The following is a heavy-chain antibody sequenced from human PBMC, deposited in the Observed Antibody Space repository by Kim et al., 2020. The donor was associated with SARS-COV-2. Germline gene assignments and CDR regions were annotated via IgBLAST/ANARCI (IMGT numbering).Heavy chain of an antibody. V-gene: IGHV3-15*01. D-gene: IGHD2-8*01. CDR1: GFSFTDAW. J-gene: IGHJ6*02. CDR2: IKSRADGETT. CDR3: TGSSYCTRTACGIRGMDV. Sequence: GGSLRLSCAASGFSFTDAWMTWVRQAPGQGLEWVGRIKSRADGETTYYAAPVKGRFSISRDDSKNTLYLQMNSLKSEDTAVFYCTGSSYCTRTACGIRGMDVWGQGTTVTVSS.